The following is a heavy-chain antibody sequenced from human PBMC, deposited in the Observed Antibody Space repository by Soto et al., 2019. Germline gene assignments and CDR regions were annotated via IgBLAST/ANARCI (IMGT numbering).Heavy chain of an antibody. CDR1: GGSFSGYY. J-gene: IGHJ4*02. D-gene: IGHD6-13*01. V-gene: IGHV4-34*01. CDR2: INHSGST. CDR3: ARKAAAGTPDY. Sequence: SETLSLTCAVYGGSFSGYYWSWIRQPPGRGLEWIGEINHSGSTNYNPSLKSRVTISVDTSKNQFSLKLSSVTAADTAVYYCARKAAAGTPDYWGQGTLVTVSS.